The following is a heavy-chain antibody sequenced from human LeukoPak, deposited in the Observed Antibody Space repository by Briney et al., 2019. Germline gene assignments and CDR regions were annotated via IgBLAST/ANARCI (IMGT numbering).Heavy chain of an antibody. J-gene: IGHJ4*02. Sequence: PGGSLRLSCAASGFTFSGYWMSWVRQAPGKGLEWVAHIKQDGSEKYYVDSVKGRFTISRDNAKNSLYLQMNSLRAEDTAVYYCARPSYYYDSSGYYYWGQGTLVTVSS. CDR1: GFTFSGYW. CDR3: ARPSYYYDSSGYYY. D-gene: IGHD3-22*01. V-gene: IGHV3-7*01. CDR2: IKQDGSEK.